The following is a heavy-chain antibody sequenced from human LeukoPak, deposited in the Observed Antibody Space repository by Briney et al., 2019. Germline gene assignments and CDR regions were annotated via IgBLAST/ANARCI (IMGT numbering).Heavy chain of an antibody. V-gene: IGHV1-8*01. CDR3: YYSGVSDF. Sequence: GASVKVSCKASGYTVTSYDMNWVRQATGQGPEWMGWMNPNSGYTGYAQKFQGRVAMTRDTSISTVYMELSSLRSEDTAVYYCYYSGVSDFWGQGTLVTVSS. D-gene: IGHD4-11*01. CDR1: GYTVTSYD. J-gene: IGHJ4*02. CDR2: MNPNSGYT.